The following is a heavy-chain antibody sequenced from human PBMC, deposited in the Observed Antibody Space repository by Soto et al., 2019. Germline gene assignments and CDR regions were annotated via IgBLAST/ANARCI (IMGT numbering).Heavy chain of an antibody. D-gene: IGHD1-1*01. Sequence: QVRLQEWGPGLVKPSQTLSLKCSVSGGSITTGGRYWSWIRQLPGKGLEGIGDIYYSGNTYYNASLKSRVTISVESAKNQFSLKLSSVTAADTAVYYCAQALVFTGGDGFDSWGQGRLVTVSS. V-gene: IGHV4-31*02. CDR3: AQALVFTGGDGFDS. CDR1: GGSITTGGRY. J-gene: IGHJ3*02. CDR2: IYYSGNT.